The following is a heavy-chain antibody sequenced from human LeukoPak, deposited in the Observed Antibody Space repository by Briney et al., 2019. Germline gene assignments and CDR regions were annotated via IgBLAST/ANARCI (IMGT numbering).Heavy chain of an antibody. CDR3: AKATPSGVSWGNYYFDY. CDR1: GFTFDDYA. D-gene: IGHD7-27*01. CDR2: ISWNSGSI. J-gene: IGHJ4*02. V-gene: IGHV3-9*03. Sequence: GRSLRLSRAASGFTFDDYAMHWVRQAPGKGVEWVSGISWNSGSIGYADSVKGRFTISRDNAKNSLYLQINSLRAEDMALYYCAKATPSGVSWGNYYFDYWGQGTLVTVSS.